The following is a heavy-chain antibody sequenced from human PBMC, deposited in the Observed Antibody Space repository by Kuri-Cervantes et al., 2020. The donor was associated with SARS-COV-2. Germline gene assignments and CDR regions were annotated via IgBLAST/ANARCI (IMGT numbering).Heavy chain of an antibody. D-gene: IGHD3-3*01. CDR1: GYTFTGYY. J-gene: IGHJ4*02. V-gene: IGHV1-2*02. Sequence: ASVKVSCKASGYTFTGYYMHWVRQAPGQGLEWMGWINPNSGGTNYAQKFQGRVTMTRDTSISTAYMELSRLRSDDTAVYYCASNKFLTIWSGPLDYWGQGTLVTVSS. CDR2: INPNSGGT. CDR3: ASNKFLTIWSGPLDY.